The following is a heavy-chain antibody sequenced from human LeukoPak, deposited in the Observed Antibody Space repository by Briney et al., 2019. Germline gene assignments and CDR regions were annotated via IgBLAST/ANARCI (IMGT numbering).Heavy chain of an antibody. V-gene: IGHV3-21*01. D-gene: IGHD4-23*01. CDR2: ISSSSSYI. Sequence: GSLRLSCAASGFTFSSYSMNWVRQAPGKGLEWVSSISSSSSYIYYADSVKGRFTISRDNAKNSLYLQMNSLRAEDTAVYYCARVGTMVVTPIDYWGQGTLVTVSS. CDR3: ARVGTMVVTPIDY. J-gene: IGHJ4*02. CDR1: GFTFSSYS.